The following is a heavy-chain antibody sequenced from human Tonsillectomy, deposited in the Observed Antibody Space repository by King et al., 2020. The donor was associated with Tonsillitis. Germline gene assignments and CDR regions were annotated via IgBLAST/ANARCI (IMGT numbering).Heavy chain of an antibody. Sequence: VQLVESGGGVVQPGGSLRLTCAGSGFTFSRYWMTWVRQAPGKGPEWVANIKQDGSRKYYVDSLKGRFTISRDNSKNSLSLQMNGLRAEDTAIYYCATSIAEDDSGGYLSLWGQGILVTVSS. J-gene: IGHJ4*02. CDR3: ATSIAEDDSGGYLSL. CDR2: IKQDGSRK. V-gene: IGHV3-7*01. D-gene: IGHD3-22*01. CDR1: GFTFSRYW.